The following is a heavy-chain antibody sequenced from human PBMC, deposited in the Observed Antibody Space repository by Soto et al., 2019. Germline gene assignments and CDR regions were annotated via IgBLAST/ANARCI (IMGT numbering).Heavy chain of an antibody. J-gene: IGHJ6*02. CDR1: GYTFTSYA. V-gene: IGHV1-3*01. D-gene: IGHD3-22*01. CDR3: ARDLLTTSGMDV. Sequence: PSVKVSCKASGYTFTSYAMHWVRQAPGQRLEWMGWINAGNGNTKYSQKFQGRVTITRDTSASTAYMELSSLRSEDTAVYYCARDLLTTSGMDVWGQGTTVTVSS. CDR2: INAGNGNT.